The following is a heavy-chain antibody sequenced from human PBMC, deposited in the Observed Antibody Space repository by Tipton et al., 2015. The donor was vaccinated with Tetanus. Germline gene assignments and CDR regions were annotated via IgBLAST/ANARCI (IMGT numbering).Heavy chain of an antibody. CDR2: VSYSGRT. J-gene: IGHJ4*02. CDR3: ARMGFTYGQVVY. CDR1: GGSIRSGDYS. V-gene: IGHV4-61*08. D-gene: IGHD5-18*01. Sequence: GLVKPSETLSLTCAVSGGSIRSGDYSWNWIRQPPGKGLEWLAYVSYSGRTNSNYFLKSRITVSQDPSKNQFSLKLTSVTAADTATYYCARMGFTYGQVVYWGQGTLVTVAS.